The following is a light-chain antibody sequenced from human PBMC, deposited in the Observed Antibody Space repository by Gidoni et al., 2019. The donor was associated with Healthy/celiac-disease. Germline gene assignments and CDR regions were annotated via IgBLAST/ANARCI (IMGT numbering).Light chain of an antibody. CDR3: QQSYSTPYT. Sequence: DIQMHQSPSSLSASVGDRVTITCRTSQSISSYLNLYQQKPGKAPKLLIYSSSSLQIRVPSSFSGSGSGTDCPLTISSLQPEYFATYYCQQSYSTPYTFGQGTKLEIK. V-gene: IGKV1-39*01. J-gene: IGKJ2*01. CDR2: SSS. CDR1: QSISSY.